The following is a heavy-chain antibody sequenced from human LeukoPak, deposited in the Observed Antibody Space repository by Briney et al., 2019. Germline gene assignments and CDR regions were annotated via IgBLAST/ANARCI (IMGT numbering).Heavy chain of an antibody. CDR2: INPSGGST. Sequence: ASVKVSCKASGYTFTSYYIHWVRQAPGQGLEWMGIINPSGGSTSYAQKFQGRVTMTRDMSTRTVYMELSSLRSEDTAVYYCARAWGYSGYDALFDYWGQGTLVTVSS. J-gene: IGHJ4*02. V-gene: IGHV1-46*01. CDR1: GYTFTSYY. D-gene: IGHD5-12*01. CDR3: ARAWGYSGYDALFDY.